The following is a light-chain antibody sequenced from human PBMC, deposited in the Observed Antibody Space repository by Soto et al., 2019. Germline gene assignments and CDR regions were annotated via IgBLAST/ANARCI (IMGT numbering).Light chain of an antibody. CDR1: GSDVGFYSY. CDR2: EVT. V-gene: IGLV2-8*01. Sequence: QSVLAQPPSASGSPGQSVTISCTGSGSDVGFYSYVSWYQQHPGKVPKLLIYEVTKRPSGVPDRFSGSKSGNTASLTVSGLQAEDEADYYCSSYAGTNYHHVFGTGTKVTVL. CDR3: SSYAGTNYHHV. J-gene: IGLJ1*01.